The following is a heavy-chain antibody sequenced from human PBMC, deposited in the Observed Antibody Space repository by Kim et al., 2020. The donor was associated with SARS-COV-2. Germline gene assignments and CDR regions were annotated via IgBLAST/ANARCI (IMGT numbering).Heavy chain of an antibody. D-gene: IGHD3-22*01. CDR2: ISAYNGNT. CDR1: GYTFTSYG. Sequence: ASVKVSCKASGYTFTSYGISWVRQAPGQGLEWMGWISAYNGNTNYAQKLQGRVTMTTDTSTSTAYMELRSLRSDDTAVYYCAREQYYYDSSGYSTTEYYFDYWGQGTLVTVSS. V-gene: IGHV1-18*01. J-gene: IGHJ4*02. CDR3: AREQYYYDSSGYSTTEYYFDY.